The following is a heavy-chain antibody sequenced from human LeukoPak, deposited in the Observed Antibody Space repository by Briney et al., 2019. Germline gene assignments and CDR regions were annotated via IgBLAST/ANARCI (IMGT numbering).Heavy chain of an antibody. D-gene: IGHD6-13*01. CDR2: ISYDGSNK. Sequence: GGSLRLSCAASGFTFSSYAMHWVRQAPGKGLEWVAVISYDGSNKYYADSVKGRFTISRDNSKNTLYLQMNSLRAEDTAVYYCERESRAAAGTGFDYWGQGTLVTVSS. V-gene: IGHV3-30-3*01. CDR1: GFTFSSYA. J-gene: IGHJ4*02. CDR3: ERESRAAAGTGFDY.